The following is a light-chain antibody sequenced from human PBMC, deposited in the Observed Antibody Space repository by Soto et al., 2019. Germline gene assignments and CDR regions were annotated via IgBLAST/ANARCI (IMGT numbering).Light chain of an antibody. CDR3: SSYTSSSTLV. J-gene: IGLJ2*01. CDR2: DVS. V-gene: IGLV2-14*01. CDR1: SSDVGAYNY. Sequence: QSVLTQPASVSGSPGQSITLSCTGTSSDVGAYNYVSWYQQHPGKAPKLMIYDVSNRPSGVSNRFSGSKSGNTASLNISGLQAEDEADYYCSSYTSSSTLVFGGGTKLTVL.